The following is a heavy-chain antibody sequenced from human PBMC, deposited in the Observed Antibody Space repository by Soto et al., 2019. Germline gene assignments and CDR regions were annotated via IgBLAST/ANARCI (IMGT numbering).Heavy chain of an antibody. V-gene: IGHV3-49*04. D-gene: IGHD2-2*01. J-gene: IGHJ6*02. CDR1: GFTFVFTFGDYA. CDR3: ARGLYCSRTTCHRGVGMDV. CDR2: IRSRAYRGTT. Sequence: PGGSLRLSCTCSGFTFVFTFGDYAVTWVRQAPGKGLEWVGFIRSRAYRGTTEYAASVQGRFSISRNDSKSIAHLEMNSLKIEDTAVYYCARGLYCSRTTCHRGVGMDVWGQGTTVTVS.